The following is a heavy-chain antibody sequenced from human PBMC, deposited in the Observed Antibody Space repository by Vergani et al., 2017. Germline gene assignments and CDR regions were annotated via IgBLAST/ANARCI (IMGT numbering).Heavy chain of an antibody. D-gene: IGHD5-24*01. CDR3: AREVEGIDY. Sequence: QVQLVESGGGVVQPGRSLRLSCAASGFTFSSYAMHWVRQAPGKGLEWVAVISYDGSNKYYADSVKGRFTISRDNSKNTLYLQMNSLRAEDTAVYYCAREVEGIDYWGQGTLVTVSS. CDR1: GFTFSSYA. V-gene: IGHV3-30-3*01. J-gene: IGHJ4*02. CDR2: ISYDGSNK.